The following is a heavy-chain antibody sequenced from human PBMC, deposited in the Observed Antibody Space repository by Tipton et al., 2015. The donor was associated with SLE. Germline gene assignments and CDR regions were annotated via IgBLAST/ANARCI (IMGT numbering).Heavy chain of an antibody. D-gene: IGHD2-15*01. CDR3: ARNTGASASDQ. J-gene: IGHJ4*02. Sequence: SLRLSCAASGFTFSSYWMHWVRQVPGKGLVWVSRINSDGRSTRYADSVKGRFTISRDNAKNMLYLQMSSLRAEDTAVYYCARNTGASASDQWGQGTLVIVST. CDR2: INSDGRST. V-gene: IGHV3-74*01. CDR1: GFTFSSYW.